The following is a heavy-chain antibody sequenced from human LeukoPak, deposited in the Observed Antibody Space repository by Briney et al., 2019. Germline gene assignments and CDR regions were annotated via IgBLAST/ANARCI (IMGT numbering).Heavy chain of an antibody. CDR3: ARATGYCSGGSCYSVSFDI. V-gene: IGHV3-21*01. CDR1: GFTFSSYS. CDR2: ISSSSSYI. D-gene: IGHD2-15*01. J-gene: IGHJ3*02. Sequence: GGSLRLSCAASGFTFSSYSINWVRQAPGKGLEWVSSISSSSSYIYYADSVKGRFTISRDNAKNSLYLQMNSLRAEDTAVYYCARATGYCSGGSCYSVSFDIWGQGTMVTVSS.